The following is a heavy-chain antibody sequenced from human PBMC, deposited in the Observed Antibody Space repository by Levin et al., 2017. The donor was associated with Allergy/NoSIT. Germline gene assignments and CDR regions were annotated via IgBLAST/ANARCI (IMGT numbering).Heavy chain of an antibody. D-gene: IGHD4-23*01. CDR3: AKALYGGMDY. CDR2: ISGSGGST. CDR1: GFTFSGYA. V-gene: IGHV3-23*01. J-gene: IGHJ4*02. Sequence: GGSLRLSCAASGFTFSGYAMSWVRQAPGKGLEWVSGISGSGGSTHYADSVRGRFTISRDNSKNTLHLQMNSLRAEDTAVYYGAKALYGGMDYWGQGTLVTVSS.